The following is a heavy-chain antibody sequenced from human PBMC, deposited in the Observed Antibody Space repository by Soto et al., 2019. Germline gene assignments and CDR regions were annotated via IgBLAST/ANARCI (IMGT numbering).Heavy chain of an antibody. D-gene: IGHD6-13*01. CDR2: INHRGSA. V-gene: IGHV4-4*02. CDR3: ARDNAASGTYYFDI. J-gene: IGHJ4*02. CDR1: GASVSSTYW. Sequence: SETLSLTCAVSGASVSSTYWWSWVRQPPGKGPEWIGEINHRGSANYNPSLKSRVTISVDISKSQVSLRLTSVTAADTAVYSCARDNAASGTYYFDIWGQGALVTASS.